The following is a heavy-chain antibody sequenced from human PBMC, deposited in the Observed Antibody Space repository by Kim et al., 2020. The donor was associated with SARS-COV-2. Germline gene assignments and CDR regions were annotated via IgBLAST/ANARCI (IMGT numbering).Heavy chain of an antibody. CDR2: ICSSGVNT. V-gene: IGHV3-23*01. Sequence: GGSLRLSCAASGFTFTNYAMRWVRQAPGKGLEWVSSICSSGVNTYYADSVKGRLTISRDNSKNTLYLQMNSLRADDTAVYYCAKDPENGSSYDPSDIWG. J-gene: IGHJ3*02. CDR1: GFTFTNYA. CDR3: AKDPENGSSYDPSDI. D-gene: IGHD1-26*01.